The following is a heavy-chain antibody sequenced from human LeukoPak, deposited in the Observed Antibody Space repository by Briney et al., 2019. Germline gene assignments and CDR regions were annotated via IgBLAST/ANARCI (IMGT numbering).Heavy chain of an antibody. CDR2: ISSSSSYI. J-gene: IGHJ6*02. CDR1: GFTFSSYS. D-gene: IGHD6-19*01. Sequence: GGSLRLSCAASGFTFSSYSMNCVRQAPGKGLEWVSSISSSSSYIYYADSVKGRFTISRDDSKNTLYLQMNSLKTEDTAVYYCTTTYSSGWYGGDYYYGMDVWGQGTTVTVSS. CDR3: TTTYSSGWYGGDYYYGMDV. V-gene: IGHV3-21*03.